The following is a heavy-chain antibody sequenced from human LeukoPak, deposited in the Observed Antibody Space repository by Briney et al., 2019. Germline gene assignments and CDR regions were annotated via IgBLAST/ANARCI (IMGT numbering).Heavy chain of an antibody. D-gene: IGHD2-15*01. V-gene: IGHV4-34*01. Sequence: SETLSLTCAVYGGSFSGYYWSWIRQPPGKGLEWIGEINHSGSTNYNPSLKSRVTISVDTSKNQFSLKLSSVTAADTAVYYCASGVKNIGYCSGGSCYSECVDWFDPWGQGTLVTVSS. CDR3: ASGVKNIGYCSGGSCYSECVDWFDP. CDR1: GGSFSGYY. CDR2: INHSGST. J-gene: IGHJ5*02.